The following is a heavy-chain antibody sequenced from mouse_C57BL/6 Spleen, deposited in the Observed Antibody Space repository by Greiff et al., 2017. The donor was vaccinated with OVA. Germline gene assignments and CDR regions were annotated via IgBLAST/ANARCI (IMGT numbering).Heavy chain of an antibody. V-gene: IGHV1-82*01. CDR1: GYAFSSSW. J-gene: IGHJ1*03. CDR3: ARSHFLWWYFDV. Sequence: QVQLKQSGPELVKPGASVKISCKASGYAFSSSWMNWVKQRPGKGLEWIGRIYPGDGDTTYNEKFKGTTTLTADKSSSTAYMHLSSLTSESSAFSFCARSHFLWWYFDVWGTGTTVTVSS. CDR2: IYPGDGDT.